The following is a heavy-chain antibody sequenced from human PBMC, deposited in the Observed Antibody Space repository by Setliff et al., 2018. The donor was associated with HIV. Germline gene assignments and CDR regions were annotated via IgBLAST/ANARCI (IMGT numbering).Heavy chain of an antibody. CDR2: IFYSGSN. V-gene: IGHV4-61*01. Sequence: SETLSLTCTVSGGSVSTGNYYWNWIRLPPGKGLEWIGYIFYSGSNNYNPSLKSRVTISVDTSKNQFSLRLNSVTAADTAIYYCTRRGADSYYPRPLDVWGKGTTVTVSS. D-gene: IGHD3-10*01. CDR3: TRRGADSYYPRPLDV. CDR1: GGSVSTGNYY. J-gene: IGHJ6*04.